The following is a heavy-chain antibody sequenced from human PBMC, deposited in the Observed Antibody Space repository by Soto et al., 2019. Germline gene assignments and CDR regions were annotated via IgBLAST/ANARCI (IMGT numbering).Heavy chain of an antibody. J-gene: IGHJ4*02. CDR1: GYTFTSYA. Sequence: QVQLVQSGAEVKKPGASVKVSCKASGYTFTSYAMHWVRQAPGQRLEWMGWINAGNGNTKYSQKFQGRVTMTRDAAASTAYMELSSLRTEDTAVYYCARDVGATGDWGQGTLVTVSS. D-gene: IGHD1-26*01. CDR3: ARDVGATGD. CDR2: INAGNGNT. V-gene: IGHV1-3*01.